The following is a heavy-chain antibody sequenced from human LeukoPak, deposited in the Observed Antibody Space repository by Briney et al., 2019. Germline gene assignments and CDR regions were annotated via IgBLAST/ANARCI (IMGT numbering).Heavy chain of an antibody. V-gene: IGHV3-48*03. CDR3: AREDCSSTSCYADGMDV. CDR2: ISSSGSPI. Sequence: GGSLRLSCAASGFTFSSYEMNWVRQAPGKGLEWLSYISSSGSPIYYADSVKGRFTISRDNAKNSLYLQMNSLRAEDTAVYYCAREDCSSTSCYADGMDVWGQGTTVTVSS. J-gene: IGHJ6*02. CDR1: GFTFSSYE. D-gene: IGHD2-2*01.